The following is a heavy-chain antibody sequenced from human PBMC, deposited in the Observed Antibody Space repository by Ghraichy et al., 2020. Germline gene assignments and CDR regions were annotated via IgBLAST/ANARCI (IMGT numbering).Heavy chain of an antibody. D-gene: IGHD3-16*02. J-gene: IGHJ4*02. Sequence: GGSLRLSCAASGFTFDDYAMHWVRQAPGKGLEWVSGISWNSGSIGYADSVKGRFTISRDNAKNSLYLQMNSLRAEDTALYYCAKDLATPLGELSLGLDYWGQGTLVTVSS. CDR1: GFTFDDYA. V-gene: IGHV3-9*01. CDR2: ISWNSGSI. CDR3: AKDLATPLGELSLGLDY.